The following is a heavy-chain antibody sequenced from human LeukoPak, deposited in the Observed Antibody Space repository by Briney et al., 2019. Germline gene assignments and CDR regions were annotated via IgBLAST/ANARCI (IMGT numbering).Heavy chain of an antibody. Sequence: GGSLRLSCAASGFTFSSYGMHWVRQAPGKGLEWVAVISYDGSNKYYADPVKGRFTISRDNSKNTLYLQMNSLRAEDTAVYYCAKDSNIVATILGLYYYYYGMDVWGQGTTVTVSS. CDR3: AKDSNIVATILGLYYYYYGMDV. CDR2: ISYDGSNK. V-gene: IGHV3-30*18. J-gene: IGHJ6*02. CDR1: GFTFSSYG. D-gene: IGHD5-12*01.